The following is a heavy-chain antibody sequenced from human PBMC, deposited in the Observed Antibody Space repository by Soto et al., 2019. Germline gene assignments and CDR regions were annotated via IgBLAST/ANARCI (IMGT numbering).Heavy chain of an antibody. CDR3: ARDPTHCSSTSCSNY. J-gene: IGHJ4*02. Sequence: SVKVSCKASGGTFSSYAISWVRQAPGQGLEWMGGIIPIFGTANYAQKFQGRVTITADESTSTAYMELSSLRSEDTAVYYCARDPTHCSSTSCSNYWGQGTLVTVSS. V-gene: IGHV1-69*13. D-gene: IGHD2-2*01. CDR1: GGTFSSYA. CDR2: IIPIFGTA.